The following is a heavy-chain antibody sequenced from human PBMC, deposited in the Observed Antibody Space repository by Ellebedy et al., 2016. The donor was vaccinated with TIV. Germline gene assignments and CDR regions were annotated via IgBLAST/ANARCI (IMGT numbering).Heavy chain of an antibody. CDR2: IYPGGSDT. V-gene: IGHV5-51*01. D-gene: IGHD2-2*01. Sequence: GESLKISXKGSGYSFTSYWIGWVRQMPGKGLEWVGIIYPGGSDTRYSPSFQGQVTISADKSISTAYLQWSSLKAPDTAMYYFSGPLGCCSSTTWHETGYWGQGTLVTVSS. CDR1: GYSFTSYW. CDR3: SGPLGCCSSTTWHETGY. J-gene: IGHJ4*02.